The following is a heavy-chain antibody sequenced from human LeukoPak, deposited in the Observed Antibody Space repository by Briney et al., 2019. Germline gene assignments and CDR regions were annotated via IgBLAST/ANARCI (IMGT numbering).Heavy chain of an antibody. Sequence: SVRVSCKASGGTFSSYAISWVRQAPGQGLEWMGGIIPIFGTANYAQKFQGRVTITTDESTSTAYMELSSLRSEDTAAYYCARVTMGSSSALDYFDYWGQGTLDTVSS. CDR1: GGTFSSYA. J-gene: IGHJ4*02. CDR3: ARVTMGSSSALDYFDY. D-gene: IGHD6-6*01. V-gene: IGHV1-69*05. CDR2: IIPIFGTA.